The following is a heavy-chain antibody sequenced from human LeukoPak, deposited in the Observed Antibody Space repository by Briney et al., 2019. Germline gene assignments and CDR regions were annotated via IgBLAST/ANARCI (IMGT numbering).Heavy chain of an antibody. CDR3: ARAGYYYDSSGYYYFDY. V-gene: IGHV4-59*01. J-gene: IGHJ4*02. D-gene: IGHD3-22*01. CDR2: IYYSGST. Sequence: SETLSLTCTVSGGXISSYYCSWIRQPPGKGLEWIGYIYYSGSTNYNPSLKSRVTISVDTSKNQFSLKLSSVTAADTAVYYCARAGYYYDSSGYYYFDYWGQGTLVTVSS. CDR1: GGXISSYY.